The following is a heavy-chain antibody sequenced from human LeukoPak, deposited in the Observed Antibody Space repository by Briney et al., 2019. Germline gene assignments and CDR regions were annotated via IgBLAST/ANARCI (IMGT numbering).Heavy chain of an antibody. CDR2: ISERGGST. Sequence: PGGSLRLSCAVSGFRVSDYYMSWVRQAPGKGLEWVSGISERGGSTNYADSVKGRFIISRDTSKNTVYLQMNSLRVEDTAVYFCAKRGIVIRAVIIIGFHKEAYYFDYWGQGILVTVSS. CDR3: AKRGIVIRAVIIIGFHKEAYYFDY. J-gene: IGHJ4*02. V-gene: IGHV3-23*01. D-gene: IGHD3-10*01. CDR1: GFRVSDYY.